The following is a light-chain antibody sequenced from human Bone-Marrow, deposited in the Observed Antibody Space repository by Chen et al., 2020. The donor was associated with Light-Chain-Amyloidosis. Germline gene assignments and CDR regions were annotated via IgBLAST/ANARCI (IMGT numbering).Light chain of an antibody. J-gene: IGKJ4*01. V-gene: IGKV3-20*01. Sequence: EFVLTQSPGTLSLSPGQGANLSCRASQTISSNYLTWYQHKFGQAPRLLIYGSSSRATGIPDRITGSGSGTDLTLTINRLEPEDFEMYYCQQYGTSPLTFGGGTKEEIK. CDR2: GSS. CDR1: QTISSNY. CDR3: QQYGTSPLT.